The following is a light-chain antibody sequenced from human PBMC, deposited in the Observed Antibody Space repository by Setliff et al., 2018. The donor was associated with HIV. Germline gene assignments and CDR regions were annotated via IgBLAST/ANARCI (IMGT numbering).Light chain of an antibody. V-gene: IGLV2-11*01. CDR3: SSYTSSSTYV. J-gene: IGLJ1*01. CDR1: SSDVGGYNY. Sequence: QSALTQPRSVSGSPGQSVTISCTGTSSDVGGYNYVSWYQQHPGKAPKLMIYDVNKRPSGVSNRFSGSKSGNTASLTISGLQAEDEADYYCSSYTSSSTYVFGTGTKVTVL. CDR2: DVN.